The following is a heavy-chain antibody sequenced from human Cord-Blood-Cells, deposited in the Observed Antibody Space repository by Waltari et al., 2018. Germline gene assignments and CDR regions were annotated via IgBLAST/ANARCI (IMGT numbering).Heavy chain of an antibody. CDR3: ARLGYSSGWYAFDI. Sequence: QVQLQQWGAGLLKPSETLSLTCAVYGGSFSGYYWSWIRQPPGKGLEWIGEINHSGSTNYHPALKSRVTISVDTSKNQFSLKLCSVTAADTAVYYCARLGYSSGWYAFDIWGQGTMVTVSS. D-gene: IGHD6-19*01. J-gene: IGHJ3*02. CDR2: INHSGST. CDR1: GGSFSGYY. V-gene: IGHV4-34*01.